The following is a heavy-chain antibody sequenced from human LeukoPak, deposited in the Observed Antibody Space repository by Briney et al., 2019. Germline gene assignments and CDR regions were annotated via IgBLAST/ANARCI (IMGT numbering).Heavy chain of an antibody. CDR3: AKAHDYGDLVLYYYYGMDV. Sequence: GGSLRLSCAASGFTFSSYGMHWVRQAPGKGLEWVAVISYDGSNKYYADSVKGRFTISRDNSKNTLYLQTNSLRAEDTAVYYCAKAHDYGDLVLYYYYGMDVWGQGTTVTVSS. J-gene: IGHJ6*02. CDR2: ISYDGSNK. V-gene: IGHV3-30*18. D-gene: IGHD4-17*01. CDR1: GFTFSSYG.